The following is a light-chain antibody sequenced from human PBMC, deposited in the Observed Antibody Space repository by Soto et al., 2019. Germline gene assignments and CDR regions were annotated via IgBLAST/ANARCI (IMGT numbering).Light chain of an antibody. J-gene: IGLJ2*01. CDR3: LLSYSGVVV. Sequence: QAVVTQEPSLTVSPGGTVTLTCGSSTGAVTSGHYPYWFQQKPGQAPRTLIYDASNKHSWTPARFSGSLLGGKAALTLSGAQPEDEADYYCLLSYSGVVVXGGGXKLTVL. V-gene: IGLV7-46*01. CDR2: DAS. CDR1: TGAVTSGHY.